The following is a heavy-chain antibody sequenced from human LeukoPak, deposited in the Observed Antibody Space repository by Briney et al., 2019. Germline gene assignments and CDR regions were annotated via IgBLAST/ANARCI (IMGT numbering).Heavy chain of an antibody. CDR2: IYTSGST. CDR3: ARAQYYYDSSGYYLCYFDY. Sequence: PSQTLSLTCTVSGGSISSGSYYWSWIRQPAGKGLEWIGRIYTSGSTNYNPSLKSRVTISVDTSKNQFSLKLSSVTAADTAVYYCARAQYYYDSSGYYLCYFDYWGQGTLVTVSS. CDR1: GGSISSGSYY. J-gene: IGHJ4*02. D-gene: IGHD3-22*01. V-gene: IGHV4-61*02.